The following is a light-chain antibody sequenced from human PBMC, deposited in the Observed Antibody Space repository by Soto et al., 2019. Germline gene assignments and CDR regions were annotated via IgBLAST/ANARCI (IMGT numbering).Light chain of an antibody. CDR3: QQSYTSPLT. V-gene: IGKV1-39*01. Sequence: DIQMTQSPSSLSASVGDRVTITCRASQSVSTYVNWYQQKPGKAPNLLIYSASSLQRGVPSRFSGGGSGTDFTLTISSLQPEDFATYYCQQSYTSPLTFGGGTRVEIK. J-gene: IGKJ4*01. CDR1: QSVSTY. CDR2: SAS.